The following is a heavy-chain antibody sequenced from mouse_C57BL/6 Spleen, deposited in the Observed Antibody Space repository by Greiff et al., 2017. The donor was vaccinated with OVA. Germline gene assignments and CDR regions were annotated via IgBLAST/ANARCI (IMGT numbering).Heavy chain of an antibody. D-gene: IGHD1-1*01. Sequence: EVQLQQSGTVLARPGASVKMSCKTSGYTFTSYWMHWVKQRPGQGLEWIGAIYPGNSDTSYNQKFKGKAKLTAVTSASTAYMELSSLTNEDSAVYYCTRGTTVPYAMDYWGQGTSVTVSS. CDR2: IYPGNSDT. CDR3: TRGTTVPYAMDY. J-gene: IGHJ4*01. CDR1: GYTFTSYW. V-gene: IGHV1-5*01.